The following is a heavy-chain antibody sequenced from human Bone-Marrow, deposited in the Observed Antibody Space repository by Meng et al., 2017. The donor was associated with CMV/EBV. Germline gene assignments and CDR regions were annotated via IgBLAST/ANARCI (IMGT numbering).Heavy chain of an antibody. CDR2: ISYDGSNK. V-gene: IGHV3-30-3*01. Sequence: GESLKISCAASGFTFSGSAMHWVRQAPGKGLEWVAVISYDGSNKYYADSVKGRFTISRDNSKNTLYLQMNSLRAEDTAVYYCARDGDIVVVPAAMYYYYGMDVWGQGTTVTVSS. CDR1: GFTFSGSA. CDR3: ARDGDIVVVPAAMYYYYGMDV. D-gene: IGHD2-2*01. J-gene: IGHJ6*02.